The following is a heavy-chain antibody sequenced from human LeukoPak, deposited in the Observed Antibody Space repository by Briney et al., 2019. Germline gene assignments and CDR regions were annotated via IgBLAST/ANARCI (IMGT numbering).Heavy chain of an antibody. D-gene: IGHD7-27*01. CDR1: GFTFSSYS. J-gene: IGHJ4*02. CDR3: ARDLNWETY. CDR2: ISSSSSYI. Sequence: PGGSLRLSCAASGFTFSSYSMNWVRQAPGKGLEWVSSISSSSSYIYYADSVKGRFTISGDNSKNTLYLQMNSLRAEDTAVYYCARDLNWETYWGQGTLVTVSS. V-gene: IGHV3-21*01.